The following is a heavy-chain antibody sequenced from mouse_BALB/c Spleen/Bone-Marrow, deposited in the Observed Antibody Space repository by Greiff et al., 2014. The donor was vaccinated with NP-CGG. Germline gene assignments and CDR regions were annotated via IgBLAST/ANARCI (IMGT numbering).Heavy chain of an antibody. CDR1: GFTFSSYG. J-gene: IGHJ3*01. Sequence: DVQLVESGGALVKPGGSLKLSCAASGFTFSSYGMSWVRQTPDKRLEWVATISSGDGYTYYPDSVKGRFTISRDNAKNTPYLQMSSLTSEDSAMYYCARQRGGGYYGFFAYWGQGTLVTVSA. D-gene: IGHD1-1*01. V-gene: IGHV5-6*01. CDR3: ARQRGGGYYGFFAY. CDR2: ISSGDGYT.